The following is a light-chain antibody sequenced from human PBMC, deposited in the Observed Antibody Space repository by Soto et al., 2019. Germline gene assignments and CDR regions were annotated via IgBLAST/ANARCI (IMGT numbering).Light chain of an antibody. V-gene: IGLV2-23*01. CDR3: CAYAATYTYV. CDR1: SSDVGKYNL. J-gene: IGLJ1*01. Sequence: QSALTQPASVSGSPGQSITISCTGTSSDVGKYNLVSWYQQHPGKAPKVMILQGYKRPSGVSNRFSGSKFGNTASLTISGIQAEDEAEYYCCAYAATYTYVFGTGTKVTVI. CDR2: QGY.